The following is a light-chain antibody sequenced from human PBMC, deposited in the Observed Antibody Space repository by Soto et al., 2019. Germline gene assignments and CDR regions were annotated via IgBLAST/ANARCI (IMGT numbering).Light chain of an antibody. CDR3: QQYGSSSYT. CDR1: QSVSSSY. Sequence: EIVLTQSPGTLSLSPGERATLSCRASQSVSSSYLAWYQQKPGQAPRLLIYDASSSATGIPDRFRGSGSGTDFTLTISRLEPEDFAVYYCQQYGSSSYTFGQGTKLEIK. J-gene: IGKJ2*01. V-gene: IGKV3-20*01. CDR2: DAS.